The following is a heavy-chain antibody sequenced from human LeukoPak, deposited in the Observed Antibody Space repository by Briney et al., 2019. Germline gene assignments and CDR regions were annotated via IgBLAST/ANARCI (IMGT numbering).Heavy chain of an antibody. CDR1: GFSLSTRGVG. D-gene: IGHD3-22*01. Sequence: SGPTLVKPTQTLTPTCTFSGFSLSTRGVGVGWIRQPPGKALEWLALIYWNDDKRYSPSLKSRLTITKDTSKNQVVLTMTNMDPVDTATYYCAHRPPYYDSSGYYLYWGQGTLVTVSS. J-gene: IGHJ4*02. CDR2: IYWNDDK. V-gene: IGHV2-5*01. CDR3: AHRPPYYDSSGYYLY.